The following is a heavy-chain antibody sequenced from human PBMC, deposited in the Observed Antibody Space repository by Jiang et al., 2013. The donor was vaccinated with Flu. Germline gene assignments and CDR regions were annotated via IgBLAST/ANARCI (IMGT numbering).Heavy chain of an antibody. CDR2: INAGNGNT. Sequence: SGAEVKKPGASVKVSCKASGYTFTSYAMHWVRQAPGQRLEWMGWINAGNGNTKYSQKFQGRVTITRDTSASTAYMELSSLRSEDTAVYYCARVVSGIQLWLRWFDPWGQGTLVTVSS. CDR3: ARVVSGIQLWLRWFDP. D-gene: IGHD5-18*01. J-gene: IGHJ5*02. V-gene: IGHV1-3*01. CDR1: GYTFTSYA.